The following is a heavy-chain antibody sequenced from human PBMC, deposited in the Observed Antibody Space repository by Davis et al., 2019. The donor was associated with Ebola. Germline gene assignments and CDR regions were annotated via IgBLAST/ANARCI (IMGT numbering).Heavy chain of an antibody. CDR3: ARDRGYRSMGFDY. CDR1: GYTFTGYY. V-gene: IGHV1-2*06. Sequence: ASVTVSCKASGYTFTGYYMHWVRQAPGQGLEWVGRINPNTGDTNYAQKFQGRVTMTRDTSISAAYMELTSLRSDDTAVYYCARDRGYRSMGFDYWGQGILVTVSS. J-gene: IGHJ4*02. CDR2: INPNTGDT. D-gene: IGHD5-12*01.